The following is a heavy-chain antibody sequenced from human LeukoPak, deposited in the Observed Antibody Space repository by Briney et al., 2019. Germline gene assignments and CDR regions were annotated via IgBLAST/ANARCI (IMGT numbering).Heavy chain of an antibody. V-gene: IGHV4-59*01. Sequence: PSETLSLTCTVSGGSISSYYWSWIRQPPGKGLEWIGYIYYSGSTNYNPSLKSRVTISVDTSKNQFSLKLSSVTAADTAVYYCARALRAAACPQSWYFDLWGRGTLVTVSS. J-gene: IGHJ2*01. D-gene: IGHD6-6*01. CDR1: GGSISSYY. CDR3: ARALRAAACPQSWYFDL. CDR2: IYYSGST.